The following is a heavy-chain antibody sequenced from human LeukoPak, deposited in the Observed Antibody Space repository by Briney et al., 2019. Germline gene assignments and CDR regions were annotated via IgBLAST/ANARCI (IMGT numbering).Heavy chain of an antibody. D-gene: IGHD2-15*01. CDR3: AQGIGYCSGGICYSLEYFLN. V-gene: IGHV3-23*01. J-gene: IGHJ1*01. Sequence: GGSLRLSCAASGFTFSTYAMTWVRRAPGKGLEWVSTISGSGGSTYFAASVKGRFTISRDNAKNTFYLEMNSLRVEDTAIYYCAQGIGYCSGGICYSLEYFLNWGQGTLVIVSS. CDR1: GFTFSTYA. CDR2: ISGSGGST.